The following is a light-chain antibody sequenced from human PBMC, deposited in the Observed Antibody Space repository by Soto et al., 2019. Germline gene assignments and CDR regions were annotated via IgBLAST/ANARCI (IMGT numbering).Light chain of an antibody. CDR1: QSISSAY. CDR2: GPH. V-gene: IGKV3-11*01. Sequence: EIVLTQSPGTLSLSPGERATLSCRASQSISSAYIAWYQQKPGQTPRLLIYGPHTRATGIPARFSGSGSGTDFTLTISSLEPEDFAVYYCQQRNSWPPTFTFGQGTRLEIK. CDR3: QQRNSWPPTFT. J-gene: IGKJ5*01.